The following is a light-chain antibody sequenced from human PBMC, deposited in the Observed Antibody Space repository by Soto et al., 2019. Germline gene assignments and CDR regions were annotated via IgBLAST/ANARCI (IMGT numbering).Light chain of an antibody. CDR1: TGAVTSGHY. CDR2: LTS. CDR3: LLYYGGAWV. Sequence: QTVVTQEPSLTVSPGGTVTLTCASGTGAVTSGHYPNWFQQRPGQAPRALIYLTSTKHSWTPARFSGSLLGGKAALTLSGVQPEDEAEYFCLLYYGGAWVFGGGTQLTVL. J-gene: IGLJ3*02. V-gene: IGLV7-43*01.